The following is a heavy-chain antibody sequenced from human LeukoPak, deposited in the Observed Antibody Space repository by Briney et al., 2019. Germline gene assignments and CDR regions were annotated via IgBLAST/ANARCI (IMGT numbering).Heavy chain of an antibody. Sequence: RASVKVSCKASGGTFSSYAISWVRQAPGQGLEWMGGIIPIFGTANYAQKFQGRVTITADKSTSTAYMELSSLRSEDTAVYYCARGGVTMVRGSANYYYYYMDVWGKGTTVTVSS. D-gene: IGHD3-10*01. J-gene: IGHJ6*03. V-gene: IGHV1-69*06. CDR2: IIPIFGTA. CDR3: ARGGVTMVRGSANYYYYYMDV. CDR1: GGTFSSYA.